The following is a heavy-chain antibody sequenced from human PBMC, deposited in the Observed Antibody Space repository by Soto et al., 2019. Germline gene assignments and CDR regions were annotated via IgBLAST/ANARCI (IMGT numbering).Heavy chain of an antibody. Sequence: GESLKISCKGSGYSFTSYWISWVRQMPGKGLEWMGRIDPSDSYTNYSPSFQGHVTISADKSISTAYLQWSSLKASYTAMYYCARLPTVTTEGYGMDVWGQGTTVTVSS. CDR3: ARLPTVTTEGYGMDV. J-gene: IGHJ6*02. V-gene: IGHV5-10-1*01. CDR2: IDPSDSYT. CDR1: GYSFTSYW. D-gene: IGHD4-4*01.